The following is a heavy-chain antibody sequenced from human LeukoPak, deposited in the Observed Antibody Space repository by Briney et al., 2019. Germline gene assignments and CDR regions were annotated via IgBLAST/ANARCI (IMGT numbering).Heavy chain of an antibody. J-gene: IGHJ4*02. V-gene: IGHV5-51*01. CDR2: TYPGDSDT. CDR1: GYSFTSYW. Sequence: GESLKISCKGSGYSFTSYWIGWVRQMPGKGLEWMGITYPGDSDTRYSPSFQGQVTISADKSISTAYLQWSSLKASDTAMYYCARLLEGYYDSSGYFDYWGQGTLVTVSS. D-gene: IGHD3-22*01. CDR3: ARLLEGYYDSSGYFDY.